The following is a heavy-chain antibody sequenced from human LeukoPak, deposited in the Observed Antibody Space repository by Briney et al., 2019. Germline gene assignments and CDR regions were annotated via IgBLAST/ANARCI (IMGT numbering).Heavy chain of an antibody. CDR2: IYSGGST. D-gene: IGHD3-10*01. Sequence: GGSLRLSCAASGFTVSSNYMSWVRQAPGKGLEWVSVIYSGGSTYYADSVKGRFTISRDNSKNTLYLQMNSLRAEDTAVYYYAREMVRGVRYFDYWGQGTLVTVSS. CDR3: AREMVRGVRYFDY. V-gene: IGHV3-66*01. CDR1: GFTVSSNY. J-gene: IGHJ4*02.